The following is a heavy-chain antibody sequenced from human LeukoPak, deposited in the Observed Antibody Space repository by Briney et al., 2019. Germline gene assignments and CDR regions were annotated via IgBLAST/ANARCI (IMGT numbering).Heavy chain of an antibody. Sequence: SETLSLTCAVYGGSFSGYYWSWIRQPPGKGLEWIGEINHSGSTNYNPSLKSRVTISVDTSKNQFSLKLSFVTAADTAVYYCAKLPGRYCSSTSCDYWGQGTLVTVSS. J-gene: IGHJ4*02. CDR2: INHSGST. V-gene: IGHV4-34*01. D-gene: IGHD2-2*01. CDR1: GGSFSGYY. CDR3: AKLPGRYCSSTSCDY.